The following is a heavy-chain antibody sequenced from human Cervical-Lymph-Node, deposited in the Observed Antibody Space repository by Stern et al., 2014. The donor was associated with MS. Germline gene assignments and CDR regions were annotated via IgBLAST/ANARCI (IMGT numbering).Heavy chain of an antibody. CDR3: ARFNSAMPSFDY. CDR1: GGSISSGDSF. CDR2: IYDSRTT. V-gene: IGHV4-30-4*01. J-gene: IGHJ4*02. Sequence: QLQLQESGPGLVKPSQTLSLTCTVAGGSISSGDSFWSWIRQSPGTGLEWIGYIYDSRTTYYTPSLKSRVSMSIDTSKNQFSLELTSVTAADTAVYFCARFNSAMPSFDYWGQGTLVTVSS. D-gene: IGHD2-2*01.